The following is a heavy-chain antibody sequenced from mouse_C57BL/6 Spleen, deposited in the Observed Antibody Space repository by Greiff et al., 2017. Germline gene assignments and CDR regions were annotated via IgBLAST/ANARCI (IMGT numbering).Heavy chain of an antibody. Sequence: QVQLQQPGAELVKPGASVTLSCKASGYTFTSYWMQWVKQRPGQGLEWIGEIDPSDSYTNYNQKFKGKATLTVDTSSSTAYMQLSSLTSEDSAVYYCAIYYDYDGRYFDVWGTGTTVTVSS. V-gene: IGHV1-50*01. D-gene: IGHD2-4*01. CDR3: AIYYDYDGRYFDV. J-gene: IGHJ1*03. CDR2: IDPSDSYT. CDR1: GYTFTSYW.